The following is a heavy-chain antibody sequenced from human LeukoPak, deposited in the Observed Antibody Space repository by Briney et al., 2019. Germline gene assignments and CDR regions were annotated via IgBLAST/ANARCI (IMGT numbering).Heavy chain of an antibody. J-gene: IGHJ4*02. CDR1: GGSISSGSYY. CDR2: IYTTGST. Sequence: PSETLSLTCTVSGGSISSGSYYWSWIRQPAGKGLDWIGRIYTTGSTNYNPSLKSRVSMSQDTSKNQFSLKLYSVTAADTAVYYCARRSVETVMARPFDYWGQGTLVIVSS. D-gene: IGHD5-18*01. CDR3: ARRSVETVMARPFDY. V-gene: IGHV4-61*02.